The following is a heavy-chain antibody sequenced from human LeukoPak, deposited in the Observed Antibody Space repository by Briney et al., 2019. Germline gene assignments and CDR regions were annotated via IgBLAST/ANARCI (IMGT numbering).Heavy chain of an antibody. J-gene: IGHJ4*02. CDR3: ASFPYYYGSGSYYKDSDY. V-gene: IGHV4-34*01. CDR1: GGSFSGYY. D-gene: IGHD3-10*01. Sequence: PSETLSLTCAVYGGSFSGYYWSLIRQPPGKGLEWIGEVNHSGSTNYNPSLKSRVTISVDTSKNQFSLKLSSVTAADTAVYYCASFPYYYGSGSYYKDSDYWGQGTLVTVSS. CDR2: VNHSGST.